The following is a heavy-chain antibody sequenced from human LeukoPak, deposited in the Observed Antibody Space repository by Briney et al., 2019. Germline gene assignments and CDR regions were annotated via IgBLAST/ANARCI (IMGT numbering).Heavy chain of an antibody. CDR1: GFTFSSSW. V-gene: IGHV3-74*01. D-gene: IGHD6-19*01. Sequence: GGSLRLSCAASGFTFSSSWMQWVRQPPGKGLVWVSRINGDGSSTSYADSVKGRFTISRDNARNTLYLQMNSLRPEDTAVYYCVRVGSVTGSFFDCWGQGTPVTVSS. CDR3: VRVGSVTGSFFDC. CDR2: INGDGSST. J-gene: IGHJ4*02.